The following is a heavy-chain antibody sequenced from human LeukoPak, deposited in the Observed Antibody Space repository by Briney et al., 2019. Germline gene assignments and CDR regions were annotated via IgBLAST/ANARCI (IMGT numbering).Heavy chain of an antibody. CDR3: ASHRVGATFFDY. CDR2: IYPADSDT. CDR1: GYSFSTYW. D-gene: IGHD1-26*01. J-gene: IGHJ4*02. V-gene: IGHV5-51*01. Sequence: GGSLKISCQASGYSFSTYWIGWVRQMPGKGLEWMGIIYPADSDTRYSPSFQGQVTISADKSISTAYLQWSSLKASDTAIYYCASHRVGATFFDYWGQGTLVTVSS.